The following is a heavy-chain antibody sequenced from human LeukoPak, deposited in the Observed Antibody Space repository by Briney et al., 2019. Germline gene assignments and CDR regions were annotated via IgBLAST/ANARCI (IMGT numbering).Heavy chain of an antibody. CDR1: GFTFTTYA. Sequence: SGGSLRLSCAASGFTFTTYAMSWVRQAPGKGLEWVANIKQDGSEKYYVDSVKGRFTISRDNAKNSLYLQMDSLRAEDTAVYYCARNGRYCATATCLDFWGQGTLVTVSS. J-gene: IGHJ4*02. CDR3: ARNGRYCATATCLDF. D-gene: IGHD2-15*01. V-gene: IGHV3-7*01. CDR2: IKQDGSEK.